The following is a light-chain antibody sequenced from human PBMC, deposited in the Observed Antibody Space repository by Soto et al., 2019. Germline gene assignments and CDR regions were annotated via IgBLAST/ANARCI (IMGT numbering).Light chain of an antibody. CDR2: EVR. V-gene: IGLV2-14*01. CDR1: TSDVGGYNY. CDR3: SSYTSSRTRV. J-gene: IGLJ3*02. Sequence: QSALTQPASVSGSPGQSITISCTGTTSDVGGYNYVSWYQQHPGKAPKLMIYEVRNRPAGVSHRFSGSQSGNRASLTISGLQAEDEADYYCSSYTSSRTRVFGGGTKVTVL.